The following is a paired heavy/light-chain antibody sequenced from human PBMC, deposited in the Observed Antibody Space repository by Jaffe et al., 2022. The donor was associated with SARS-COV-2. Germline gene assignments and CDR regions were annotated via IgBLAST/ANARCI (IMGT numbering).Heavy chain of an antibody. CDR3: ARSGEGGDSSPSFPYYYYGVDV. D-gene: IGHD6-6*01. J-gene: IGHJ6*02. V-gene: IGHV4-59*01. CDR1: GGSISSYY. CDR2: VYYSGSP. Sequence: QVQLQESGPGLVKPSETLSLTCTVSGGSISSYYWSWIRQPPGRGLEWIGYVYYSGSPNYNPSLKSRVTISVDTSKNQFSLRLSSVTAADTAVYYCARSGEGGDSSPSFPYYYYGVDVWGQGTTVTVSS.
Light chain of an antibody. CDR3: AAWDDSLSGPV. CDR1: SSNIGSNY. CDR2: RNN. Sequence: QSVLTQPPSASGTPGQRVTISCSGSSSNIGSNYVYWYQQLPRTAPKLLIYRNNQRPSGVPDRFSGSKSATSASLAISGLRSEDEADYYCAAWDDSLSGPVFGGGTKLTVL. V-gene: IGLV1-47*01. J-gene: IGLJ2*01.